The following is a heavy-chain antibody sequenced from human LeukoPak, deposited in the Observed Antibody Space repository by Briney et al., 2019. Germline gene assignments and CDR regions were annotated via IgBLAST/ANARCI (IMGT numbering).Heavy chain of an antibody. CDR2: IYYSGST. J-gene: IGHJ4*02. D-gene: IGHD3-16*01. CDR1: GGSISRYY. V-gene: IGHV4-59*01. Sequence: SETLSLTCTVSGGSISRYYWSWIRQPPGKGLEWIGYIYYSGSTNYTPSLKSRVTISVDTSKSQFSLKLSSVTAADTAVYYCAKAAGGGLWNRDIWCADWGQGTLVTVSS. CDR3: AKAAGGGLWNRDIWCAD.